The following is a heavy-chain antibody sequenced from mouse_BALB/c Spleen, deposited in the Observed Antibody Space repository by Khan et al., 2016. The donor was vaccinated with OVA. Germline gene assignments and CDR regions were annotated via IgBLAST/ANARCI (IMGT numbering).Heavy chain of an antibody. V-gene: IGHV1-7*01. J-gene: IGHJ2*01. Sequence: QVQLKKSGAALAKPGASVKMSCKASGYTFSTYWMHWVKQRPGQGLEWIGYINPTSGYTDYNEKFKDKATLSADKSSSTAYMQLSRLTSEDSAVYYCTRDRIDYWGQGTTLTVSS. CDR3: TRDRIDY. CDR2: INPTSGYT. CDR1: GYTFSTYW.